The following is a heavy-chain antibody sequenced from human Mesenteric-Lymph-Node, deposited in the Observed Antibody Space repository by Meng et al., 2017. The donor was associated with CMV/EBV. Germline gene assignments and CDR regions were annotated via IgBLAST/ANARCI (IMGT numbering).Heavy chain of an antibody. CDR2: IYSGGTT. Sequence: GESLKISCAASGFTVSSNYMNWVRQAPGKGLERVSVIYSGGTTYYADSVKGRFTISRDNSKNTLYLHMNSLRAEDTAVYYCASATAYSSSSPYYYYGMDVWGQGTTVTVSS. V-gene: IGHV3-53*01. D-gene: IGHD6-6*01. J-gene: IGHJ6*02. CDR1: GFTVSSNY. CDR3: ASATAYSSSSPYYYYGMDV.